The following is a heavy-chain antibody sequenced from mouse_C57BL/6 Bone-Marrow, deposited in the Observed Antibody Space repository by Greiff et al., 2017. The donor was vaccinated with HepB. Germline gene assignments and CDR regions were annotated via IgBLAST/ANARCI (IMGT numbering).Heavy chain of an antibody. D-gene: IGHD2-12*01. V-gene: IGHV5-4*03. CDR1: GFTFSSYA. CDR2: ISDGGSYT. CDR3: ARRVSWFAY. J-gene: IGHJ3*01. Sequence: EVKLMESGGGLVKPGGSLKLSCAASGFTFSSYAMSWVRQTPEKRLEWVATISDGGSYTYYPDSVKGRFTISRDNAKNNLYLQMSHLKSEDTAMYYCARRVSWFAYWGQGTLVTVSA.